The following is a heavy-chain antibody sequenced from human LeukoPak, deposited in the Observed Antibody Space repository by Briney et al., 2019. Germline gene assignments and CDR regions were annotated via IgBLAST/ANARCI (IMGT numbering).Heavy chain of an antibody. CDR1: GFTFSSYA. Sequence: GGSLRLSCAASGFTFSSYAMSWVRQAPGKGLKWVSTISTGGGNTYYADSVQGRFTVSRDDSKNTLYLQMNSLRAEDTAVYYCAKDGGLWISAHWGDSWGRGTLVTVSS. CDR3: AKDGGLWISAHWGDS. CDR2: ISTGGGNT. V-gene: IGHV3-23*01. J-gene: IGHJ4*02. D-gene: IGHD2-2*03.